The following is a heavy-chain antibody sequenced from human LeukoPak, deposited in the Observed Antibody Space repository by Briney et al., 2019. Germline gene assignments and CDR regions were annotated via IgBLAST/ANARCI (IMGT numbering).Heavy chain of an antibody. D-gene: IGHD1-26*01. CDR3: ARDSGRYEEFYFDY. CDR1: GFTFDDYA. Sequence: GGSLRPSCAASGFTFDDYAMHWVRQAPGKGREWVSGISWNSGSINYAESVTGRFTISRDNVKNSLYLEMITLRPEDTALYYCARDSGRYEEFYFDYWGQGALVTVSS. J-gene: IGHJ4*02. CDR2: ISWNSGSI. V-gene: IGHV3-9*01.